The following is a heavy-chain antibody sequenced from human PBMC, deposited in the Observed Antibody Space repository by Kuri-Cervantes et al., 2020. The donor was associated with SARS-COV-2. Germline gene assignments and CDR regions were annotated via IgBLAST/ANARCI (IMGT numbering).Heavy chain of an antibody. V-gene: IGHV4-59*12. CDR3: ARDLYSSSPYYGMDV. CDR2: IYYSGST. CDR1: GGSISSYY. Sequence: GSLRLSCTVSGGSISSYYWSWIRQPPGKGLEWIGYIYYSGSTNYNPSLKSRVTISVDTSKNQFSLKLSSVTPEDTAVYYCARDLYSSSPYYGMDVWGQGTTVTVSS. J-gene: IGHJ6*02. D-gene: IGHD6-6*01.